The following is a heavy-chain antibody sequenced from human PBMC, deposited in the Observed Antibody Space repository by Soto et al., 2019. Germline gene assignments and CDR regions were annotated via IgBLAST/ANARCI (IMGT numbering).Heavy chain of an antibody. CDR2: ISGSGAGT. CDR1: EFFFSSYA. V-gene: IGHV3-23*01. Sequence: EVQLLESGGGLVQPGGSLRLSCAASEFFFSSYAMSWVRQAPGKGLEWVSAISGSGAGTFYADSVKGRFTISRDNSRNTLYLQMNSLRDEDTAVYYCVKESGTYYPGFDYWGQGTLVTVSS. CDR3: VKESGTYYPGFDY. J-gene: IGHJ4*02. D-gene: IGHD1-26*01.